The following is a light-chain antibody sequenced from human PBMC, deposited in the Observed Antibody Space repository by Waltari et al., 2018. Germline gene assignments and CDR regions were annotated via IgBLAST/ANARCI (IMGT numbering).Light chain of an antibody. V-gene: IGKV3-20*01. Sequence: EIVLTQSPGHLSLSPGERATLSCRASESISSNYFAWYQQKPGQGPRLLLYATSNRATGIPDRFSGSGSGTDFTLTISRQESEDFAVYYCQQYDRSPWTFGQGTKVAIE. CDR2: ATS. CDR3: QQYDRSPWT. CDR1: ESISSNY. J-gene: IGKJ1*01.